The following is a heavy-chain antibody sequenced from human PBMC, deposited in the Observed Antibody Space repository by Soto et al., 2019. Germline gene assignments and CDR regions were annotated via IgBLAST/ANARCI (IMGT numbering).Heavy chain of an antibody. CDR2: ISAHNGNT. V-gene: IGHV1-18*01. Sequence: QVHLVQSGAEVKKPGASVKVSCKGSGYDFTTYGITWVRQAPGQGLEWMGWISAHNGNTNYAQTLQGRVTVTRDTSPSTAYMELRSLRSDDTAVYYCARGRYGDYWGQGALVTVSS. D-gene: IGHD1-1*01. CDR3: ARGRYGDY. CDR1: GYDFTTYG. J-gene: IGHJ4*02.